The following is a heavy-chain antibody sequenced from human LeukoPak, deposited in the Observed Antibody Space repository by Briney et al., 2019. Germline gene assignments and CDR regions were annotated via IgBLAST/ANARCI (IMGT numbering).Heavy chain of an antibody. J-gene: IGHJ6*02. Sequence: GGSLRLSCAASGFTVSSNEMSWVRQAPGKGLEWVSSISGGSTYYADSRKGRFTISRDNSKNTLHLQMNSLRAEDTAVYYCKKEGMVRGSPCRGSYYGMDVWGQGTTVTVSS. D-gene: IGHD3-10*01. CDR1: GFTVSSNE. CDR3: KKEGMVRGSPCRGSYYGMDV. CDR2: ISGGST. V-gene: IGHV3-38-3*01.